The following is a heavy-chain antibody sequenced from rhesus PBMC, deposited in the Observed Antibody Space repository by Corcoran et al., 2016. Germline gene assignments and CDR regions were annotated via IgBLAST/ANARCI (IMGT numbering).Heavy chain of an antibody. CDR1: GGSISSSNW. Sequence: QVQLQESGPAVVKPSETLSLTCAVSGGSISSSNWWSWIRQSPGKGLKWIWVIYGSGGSTEYNPSLKSRVTISIDTSKTQFSLKLTSVTAADTAVYYCARPLAAAIDYWGQGVLVTVSS. CDR2: IYGSGGST. D-gene: IGHD6-25*01. V-gene: IGHV4-93*02. CDR3: ARPLAAAIDY. J-gene: IGHJ4*01.